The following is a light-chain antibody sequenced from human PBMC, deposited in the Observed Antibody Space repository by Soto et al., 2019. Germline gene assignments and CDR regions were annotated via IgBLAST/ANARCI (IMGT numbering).Light chain of an antibody. V-gene: IGLV2-14*01. CDR1: SSDVGGYNY. CDR2: EVS. CDR3: SSYTSSNTLPDV. Sequence: QSALTQPATVSGSPGQSITISCTGTSSDVGGYNYVSWYQLHPGKAPKVIIYEVSNRPSGVSSRFSGSTSGNTASLTISGLQAEDETDYYCSSYTSSNTLPDVLGTGTKLTVL. J-gene: IGLJ1*01.